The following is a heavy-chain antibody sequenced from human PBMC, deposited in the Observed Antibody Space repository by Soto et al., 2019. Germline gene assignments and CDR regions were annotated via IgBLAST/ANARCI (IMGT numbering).Heavy chain of an antibody. V-gene: IGHV4-39*01. D-gene: IGHD6-19*01. Sequence: QLQLQESGPGLVKPSETLSLTCTVSGGSISSTSSYWGWIRQPPGKGMEWIGSIYYSGGTYYSPSLKSRVTISVDMSKNQCSLKLPSVTAADTAVYYCARHAFPSSGWPTRYYFDYWGQGTLVTVSS. CDR3: ARHAFPSSGWPTRYYFDY. CDR2: IYYSGGT. CDR1: GGSISSTSSY. J-gene: IGHJ4*02.